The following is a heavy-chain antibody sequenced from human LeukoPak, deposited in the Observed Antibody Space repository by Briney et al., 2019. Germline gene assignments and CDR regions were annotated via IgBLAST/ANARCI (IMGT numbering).Heavy chain of an antibody. CDR3: ARVGGYCCSTSCFHWFDP. V-gene: IGHV1-69*05. Sequence: SVKVSCKASGGTFSSYAISWVLQAPGQGLEWMGGIIPIFGTANYAQKFQGRVTITTDESTSTAYMELSSLRSEDTAVYYCARVGGYCCSTSCFHWFDPWGQGTLVTVSS. CDR2: IIPIFGTA. CDR1: GGTFSSYA. J-gene: IGHJ5*02. D-gene: IGHD2-2*01.